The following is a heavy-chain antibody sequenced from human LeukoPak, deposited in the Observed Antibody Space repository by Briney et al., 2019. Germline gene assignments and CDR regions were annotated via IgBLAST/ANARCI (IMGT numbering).Heavy chain of an antibody. Sequence: PGGSLRLSCSPSGFIFRDYLFHWVRPTPGQGVVWVAAINRDGTGTSHADSVRGRFTISRDNSKNTLHLQMISLRAEDTAVYYCARDQGTWGYGYNFDYWGQGTLVTVSS. CDR2: INRDGTGT. D-gene: IGHD3-16*01. V-gene: IGHV3-74*01. CDR3: ARDQGTWGYGYNFDY. CDR1: GFIFRDYL. J-gene: IGHJ4*02.